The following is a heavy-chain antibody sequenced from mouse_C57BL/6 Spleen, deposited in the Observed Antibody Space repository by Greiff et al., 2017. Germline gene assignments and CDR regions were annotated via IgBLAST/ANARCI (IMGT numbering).Heavy chain of an antibody. CDR1: GYTFTSYW. J-gene: IGHJ3*01. V-gene: IGHV1-53*01. CDR2: INPSNGGT. D-gene: IGHD2-3*01. Sequence: QVQLQQPGTELVKPGASVKLSCKASGYTFTSYWMHWVKQRPGQGLEWIGDINPSNGGTNYNEQFKSKATLTVDKSSSTAYMQLSSLTSEDSAVDYGARGTSSYEHGGFAYWGQGTLVTVSA. CDR3: ARGTSSYEHGGFAY.